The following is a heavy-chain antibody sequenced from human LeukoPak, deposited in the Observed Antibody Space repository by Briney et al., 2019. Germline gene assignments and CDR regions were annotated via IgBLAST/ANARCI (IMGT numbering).Heavy chain of an antibody. D-gene: IGHD3-10*01. CDR2: IYYSGST. CDR3: ARGGGFDYGSGSYYTRVTGNFDY. Sequence: SETLSLTCTVSGGSLSSYYWSWIRQPPGKGLEWIGCIYYSGSTNYNPSLKSRGTMSVDTSKHQFSLKLSSVTAADTAVYYCARGGGFDYGSGSYYTRVTGNFDYWGQGTLVTVSS. V-gene: IGHV4-59*12. J-gene: IGHJ4*02. CDR1: GGSLSSYY.